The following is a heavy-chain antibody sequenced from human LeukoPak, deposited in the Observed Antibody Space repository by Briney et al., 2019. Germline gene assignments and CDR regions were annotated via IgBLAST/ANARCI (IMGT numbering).Heavy chain of an antibody. D-gene: IGHD3-3*01. CDR3: ARDPEPALIRFGAEPGAPY. CDR1: GFTFSSYA. J-gene: IGHJ4*02. Sequence: PGGSLRLSCAASGFTFSSYAMSWVRQAPGKGLEWVSAISGSGGSTYYADSVKGRFTISRDNSKNTLYLQMKSLRAEDTAVYYCARDPEPALIRFGAEPGAPYWGQGTLVTVSS. CDR2: ISGSGGST. V-gene: IGHV3-23*01.